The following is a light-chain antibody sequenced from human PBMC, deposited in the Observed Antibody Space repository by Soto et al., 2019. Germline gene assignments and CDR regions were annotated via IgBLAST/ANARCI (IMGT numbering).Light chain of an antibody. CDR2: KAS. CDR1: QSISSC. CDR3: QHYNSYSEA. Sequence: MSQSPATLSASVGDRVTITCRASQSISSCLAWYQQKPGKAPKLLIYKASTLKSGVPSRFSGSGSGTEFTLTISSLQPDDFATYYCQHYNSYSEAFGQGTKVDI. J-gene: IGKJ1*01. V-gene: IGKV1-5*03.